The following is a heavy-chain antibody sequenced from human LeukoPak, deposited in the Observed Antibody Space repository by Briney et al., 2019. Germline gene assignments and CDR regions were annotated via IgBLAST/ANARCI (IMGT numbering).Heavy chain of an antibody. CDR1: GGSISSGGYY. CDR2: IYHTGST. J-gene: IGHJ4*02. Sequence: PSQTLSLTCTVSGGSISSGGYYWSWVRQPPGKGLEWIGSIYHTGSTYYNPSLKSRVTISVDTSKNQFSLKLSSVTAADTAVYYCARDSVAGHDWGRGTLVTVSS. CDR3: ARDSVAGHD. V-gene: IGHV4-30-2*03. D-gene: IGHD6-19*01.